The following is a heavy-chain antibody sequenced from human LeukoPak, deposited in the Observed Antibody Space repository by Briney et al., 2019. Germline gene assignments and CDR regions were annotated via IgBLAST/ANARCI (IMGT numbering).Heavy chain of an antibody. Sequence: PGGSLRLSCAASGFTLSSYWMSWVRQAPGKGLEWVANIKQDGSEKYYVDSVKGRFTISRDNAKNSLYLQMNSLRADDTAVYYCAKSRDGYNRVIDNYWGQGTLVSVSS. V-gene: IGHV3-7*03. CDR3: AKSRDGYNRVIDNY. CDR2: IKQDGSEK. J-gene: IGHJ4*02. CDR1: GFTLSSYW. D-gene: IGHD5-12*01.